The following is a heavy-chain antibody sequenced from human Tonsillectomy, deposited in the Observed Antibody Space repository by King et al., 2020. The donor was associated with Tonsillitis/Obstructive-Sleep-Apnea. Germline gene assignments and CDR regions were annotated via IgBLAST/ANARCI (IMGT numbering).Heavy chain of an antibody. V-gene: IGHV3-73*01. CDR2: IRSKANSYAT. CDR1: GFTFSGSA. CDR3: TTTGIAVAGTYAFDI. D-gene: IGHD6-19*01. Sequence: VQLVESGGGLVQPGGSLKLSCAASGFTFSGSAMHWVRQASGKGLEWVGRIRSKANSYATANAASVKGRFTISRDDSKNTAYLQMNSLKTEDTAVYYCTTTGIAVAGTYAFDIWGQGTMVTVSS. J-gene: IGHJ3*02.